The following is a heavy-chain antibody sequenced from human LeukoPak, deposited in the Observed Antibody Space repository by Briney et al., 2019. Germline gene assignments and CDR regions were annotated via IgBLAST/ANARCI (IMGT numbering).Heavy chain of an antibody. J-gene: IGHJ4*02. D-gene: IGHD6-13*01. V-gene: IGHV3-21*01. CDR2: ISSSSSYI. Sequence: PGGSLRLSCAASGFTFSSYSMNWVRQAPGKGLEWVSSISSSSSYIYYADSVKGRFTISRDNAKNSLYLQMNSLRAEDTAVYYCARDWGIAAGEQDYWGQGTLVTVSS. CDR1: GFTFSSYS. CDR3: ARDWGIAAGEQDY.